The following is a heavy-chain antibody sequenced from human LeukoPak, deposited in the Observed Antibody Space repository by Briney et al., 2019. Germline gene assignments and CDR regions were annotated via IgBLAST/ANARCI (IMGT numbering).Heavy chain of an antibody. Sequence: AGGSLRLSCAASGFTFSSYSMNWVRQAPGKGLEWVSSISSNSSYIYYADSVKGRFTISRDNSKNTLYLQMNSLRAEDTAVYYCARGTTVRKLDYWGQGTLVTVSS. J-gene: IGHJ4*02. D-gene: IGHD4-17*01. V-gene: IGHV3-21*04. CDR1: GFTFSSYS. CDR2: ISSNSSYI. CDR3: ARGTTVRKLDY.